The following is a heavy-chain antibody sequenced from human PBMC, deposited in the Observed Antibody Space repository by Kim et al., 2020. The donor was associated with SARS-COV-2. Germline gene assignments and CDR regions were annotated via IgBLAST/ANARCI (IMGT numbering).Heavy chain of an antibody. J-gene: IGHJ4*02. V-gene: IGHV3-23*01. CDR3: AKTWVDDPRDF. Sequence: GGSLRLSCVVSGFPFGGYVMSWVRQAAQQGLEWVSVISHGGAATYYAESVKGRFIISRDDSKNTVYLQMNNLRAEDTALYYCAKTWVDDPRDFWRQGTL. CDR1: GFPFGGYV. D-gene: IGHD3-16*01. CDR2: ISHGGAAT.